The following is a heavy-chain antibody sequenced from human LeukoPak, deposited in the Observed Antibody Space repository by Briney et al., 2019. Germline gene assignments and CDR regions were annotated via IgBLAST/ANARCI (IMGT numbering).Heavy chain of an antibody. D-gene: IGHD6-13*01. CDR3: ASNAAAGTFDY. J-gene: IGHJ4*02. CDR1: GFTFSSYG. Sequence: PGGPLSLPCAASGFTFSSYGMHGARQAPGKGRGWRAVIWYDGIKKYYADSVKGRFTISRDNSKNTLYLQMNSLRAEDTAVYYCASNAAAGTFDYWGQGTLVTVSS. V-gene: IGHV3-33*01. CDR2: IWYDGIKK.